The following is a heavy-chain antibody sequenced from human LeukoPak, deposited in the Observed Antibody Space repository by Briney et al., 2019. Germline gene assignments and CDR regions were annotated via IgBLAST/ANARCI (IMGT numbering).Heavy chain of an antibody. CDR3: SKASDTPMVTMGVFGY. CDR1: GFTFSSYA. D-gene: IGHD5-18*01. V-gene: IGHV3-23*01. J-gene: IGHJ4*02. Sequence: GGSLRLSCAASGFTFSSYAMSWVRQAPGKGLEWVSAISGSAGSTNYADSVKGRFTIFRDNSKSTLYLQINSLRAEDTAVYYCSKASDTPMVTMGVFGYWGQGTLVTVSS. CDR2: ISGSAGST.